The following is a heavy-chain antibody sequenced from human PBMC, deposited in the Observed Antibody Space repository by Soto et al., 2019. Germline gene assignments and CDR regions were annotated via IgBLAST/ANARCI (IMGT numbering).Heavy chain of an antibody. Sequence: PGGSLRLSCTASGFTFSDSWMTWVRQAPGKGLEWVSGINPDESEKKYAYSVKVRFSISRDNDKNSMYLKMESLRGEDTAVYYCVRGRSNYSXWGQGTLLPVSX. CDR2: INPDESEK. CDR1: GFTFSDSW. CDR3: VRGRSNYSX. V-gene: IGHV3-7*01. J-gene: IGHJ4*02. D-gene: IGHD4-4*01.